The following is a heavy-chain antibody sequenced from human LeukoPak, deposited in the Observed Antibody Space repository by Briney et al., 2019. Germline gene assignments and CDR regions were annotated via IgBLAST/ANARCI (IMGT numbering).Heavy chain of an antibody. V-gene: IGHV1-24*01. CDR3: ATYSRGYGSSTSPIVRYFDL. CDR2: FDPEDGET. Sequence: VASVKVSCKVSGYTLTELSMHWVRQAPGKGLEWMGGFDPEDGETIYAQKFQGRVTMTEDTSTDTAYMELSSLRSEDTAVYYCATYSRGYGSSTSPIVRYFDLWGRGTLVTVSS. CDR1: GYTLTELS. J-gene: IGHJ2*01. D-gene: IGHD2-2*03.